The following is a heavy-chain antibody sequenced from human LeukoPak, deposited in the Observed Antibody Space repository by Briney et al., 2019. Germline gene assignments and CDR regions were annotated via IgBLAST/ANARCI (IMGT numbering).Heavy chain of an antibody. J-gene: IGHJ4*02. V-gene: IGHV1-69*05. Sequence: ASVKVSCKASGGTFSSYAISWVRQAPGQGLEWMGGIIPIFGTANYAQKFQGRVTITTDESTSTAYMELSSLRSEDTAVYYCARAAKVGIAVAGGPKYYFDYWGQGTLVTVSS. CDR1: GGTFSSYA. CDR3: ARAAKVGIAVAGGPKYYFDY. D-gene: IGHD6-19*01. CDR2: IIPIFGTA.